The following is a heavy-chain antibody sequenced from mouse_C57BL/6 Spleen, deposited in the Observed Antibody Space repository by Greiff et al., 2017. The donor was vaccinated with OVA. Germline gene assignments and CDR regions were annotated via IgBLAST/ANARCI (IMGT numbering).Heavy chain of an antibody. J-gene: IGHJ3*01. V-gene: IGHV1-53*01. Sequence: QVQLQQPGTELVKPGASVKLSCKASGYTFNIYWMHWVKQRPEQGLVCMGNINSHCGGTNYNEKFKSKATLTVDKSSSTAYMQLSSLTSEDSAVYYCARSLNWAWFAYWGQGTLVTVSA. CDR2: INSHCGGT. CDR3: ARSLNWAWFAY. D-gene: IGHD4-1*01. CDR1: GYTFNIYW.